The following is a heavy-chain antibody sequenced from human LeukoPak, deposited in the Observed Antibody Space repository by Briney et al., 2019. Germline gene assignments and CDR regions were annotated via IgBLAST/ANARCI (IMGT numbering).Heavy chain of an antibody. Sequence: PSETLSLTCSVSGDSVSRSDSYWDWIRQPPGKGLEWIGTIYHSGRTYYSPSLKSRVTMSVDPSNHQFSLNLRSVTAADTAVYYCARRRYYDGSGYLEWGQGTLLSVSS. CDR1: GDSVSRSDSY. CDR3: ARRRYYDGSGYLE. V-gene: IGHV4-39*01. CDR2: IYHSGRT. D-gene: IGHD3-22*01. J-gene: IGHJ1*01.